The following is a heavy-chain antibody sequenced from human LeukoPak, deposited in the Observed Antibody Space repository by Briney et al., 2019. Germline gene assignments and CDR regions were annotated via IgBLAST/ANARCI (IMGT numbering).Heavy chain of an antibody. CDR3: ARDGRMDLLTQDHFDL. V-gene: IGHV3-48*02. CDR1: GFTFSSYE. J-gene: IGHJ2*01. D-gene: IGHD3-9*01. Sequence: AGGSLRLSCAASGFTFSSYEMNWVRQAPGKGLEWVSYISSRSSTIYYADSVKGRFTISRDDAKNSLYLQMNSLRDEDTAVYYCARDGRMDLLTQDHFDLWGRGTLVTVSA. CDR2: ISSRSSTI.